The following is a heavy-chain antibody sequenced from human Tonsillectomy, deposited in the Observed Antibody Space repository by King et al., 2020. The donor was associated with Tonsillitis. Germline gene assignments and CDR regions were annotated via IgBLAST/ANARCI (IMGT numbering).Heavy chain of an antibody. CDR2: IIPLLGIA. Sequence: QLVQSGAEVKKPGSSVKVSCKASGGTFSSYAISWVRQAPGKGLEWLGRIIPLLGIANYAQKFQGRVTITADKSTSTAYMELSSLRSEDTAVYYCARGIAYCGGDCYSTLDYWGQGTLVTVSS. CDR1: GGTFSSYA. V-gene: IGHV1-69*04. D-gene: IGHD2-21*02. CDR3: ARGIAYCGGDCYSTLDY. J-gene: IGHJ4*02.